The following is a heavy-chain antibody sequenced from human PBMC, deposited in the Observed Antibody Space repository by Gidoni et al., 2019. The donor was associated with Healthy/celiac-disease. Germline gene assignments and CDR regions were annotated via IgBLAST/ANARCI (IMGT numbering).Heavy chain of an antibody. Sequence: QVQLQQWGAGLLKPSETLSLTCAVYGGSFSGYYWSWIRQPPGKGLEWIGEINHSGSTNYNPSLKSRVTISVDTSKNQFSLKLSSVTAADTAVYYCARARLLWFGELLYRGWQSNWFDPWGQGTLVTVSS. CDR2: INHSGST. V-gene: IGHV4-34*01. CDR1: GGSFSGYY. J-gene: IGHJ5*02. CDR3: ARARLLWFGELLYRGWQSNWFDP. D-gene: IGHD3-10*01.